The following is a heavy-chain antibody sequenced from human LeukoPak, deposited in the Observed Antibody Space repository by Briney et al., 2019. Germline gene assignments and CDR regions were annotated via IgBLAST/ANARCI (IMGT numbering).Heavy chain of an antibody. CDR1: GFTFSSYA. D-gene: IGHD6-19*01. CDR2: IYSGGST. V-gene: IGHV3-53*01. J-gene: IGHJ4*02. CDR3: ARDQRYSSGWYEDY. Sequence: GGSLRLSCAASGFTFSSYAMSWVRQAPGKGLEWVSVIYSGGSTYYADSVKGRFTISRDNSKNTLYLQMNSLRAEDTAVYYCARDQRYSSGWYEDYWGQGTLVTVSS.